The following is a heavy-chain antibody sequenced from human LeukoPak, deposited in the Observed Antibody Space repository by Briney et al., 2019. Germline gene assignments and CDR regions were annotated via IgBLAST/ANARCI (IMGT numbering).Heavy chain of an antibody. V-gene: IGHV3-11*06. D-gene: IGHD6-6*01. J-gene: IGHJ3*02. CDR3: ARGPSIAARYDAFDI. CDR1: GFTFSDYY. Sequence: GGSLRLSCAASGFTFSDYYMTWIRQAPGKGLAWVSHISPSSSSTPYADSVKGRFTISRDNAKNSLYLQVISLRAEDTAVYYCARGPSIAARYDAFDIWGQGTMVTVSS. CDR2: ISPSSSST.